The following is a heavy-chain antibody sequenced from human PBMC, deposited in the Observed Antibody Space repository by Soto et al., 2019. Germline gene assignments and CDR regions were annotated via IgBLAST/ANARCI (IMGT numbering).Heavy chain of an antibody. V-gene: IGHV3-30*18. Sequence: VAVISYDGSNKYYADSVKGRFTISRDNSKNTLYLQMNSLRAEDTAVYYCAKVNGYSYGFDFDYWGQGTLVTVSS. CDR3: AKVNGYSYGFDFDY. J-gene: IGHJ4*02. CDR2: ISYDGSNK. D-gene: IGHD5-18*01.